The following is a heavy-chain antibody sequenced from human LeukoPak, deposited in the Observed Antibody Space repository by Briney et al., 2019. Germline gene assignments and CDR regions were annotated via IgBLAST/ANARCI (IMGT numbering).Heavy chain of an antibody. V-gene: IGHV3-74*01. Sequence: PGRSLRLSCAASGFTFSSYWMHWVRQAPGKGLVWVSRINKDGTSTTNADSVKGRFTISRDNAKNMLYLQMNSLRAEDTAVYYCTRDMIRGVVNYWGQGTLATVSS. D-gene: IGHD3-10*01. CDR1: GFTFSSYW. J-gene: IGHJ4*02. CDR2: INKDGTST. CDR3: TRDMIRGVVNY.